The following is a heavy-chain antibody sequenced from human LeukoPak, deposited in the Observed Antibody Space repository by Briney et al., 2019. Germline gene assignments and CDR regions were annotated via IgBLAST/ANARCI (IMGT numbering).Heavy chain of an antibody. D-gene: IGHD3-22*01. J-gene: IGHJ4*02. Sequence: PSETLSLTCTVSGGSISSYYWSWIRQPPGKGLEWIGYIYTSGSTNYNPSLKSRVTISVDTSKNQFSLKLSSVTAADTAVYYCAATYYYDSSGYPTYWGQGTLVTVSS. CDR3: AATYYYDSSGYPTY. CDR1: GGSISSYY. CDR2: IYTSGST. V-gene: IGHV4-4*09.